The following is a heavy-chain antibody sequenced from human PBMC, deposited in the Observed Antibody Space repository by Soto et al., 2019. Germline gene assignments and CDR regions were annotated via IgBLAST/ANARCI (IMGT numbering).Heavy chain of an antibody. CDR3: ARDSLVRYYYYGMDV. Sequence: VAVIWYDGSNKYYADSVKGRFTISRDNSKNTLYLQMNSLRAEDTAVYYCARDSLVRYYYYGMDVWGQGTTVTVSS. D-gene: IGHD3-16*01. V-gene: IGHV3-33*01. CDR2: IWYDGSNK. J-gene: IGHJ6*02.